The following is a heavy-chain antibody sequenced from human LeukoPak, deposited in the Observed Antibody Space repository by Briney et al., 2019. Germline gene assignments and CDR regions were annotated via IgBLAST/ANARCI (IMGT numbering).Heavy chain of an antibody. V-gene: IGHV3-21*06. CDR1: GFTFSSYT. D-gene: IGHD3-10*01. J-gene: IGHJ4*02. Sequence: KPGGSLRLSCAASGFTFSSYTMNWVRQAPGKGLEWVSSISSSSSYMYYADSVKGRFTISRDNAKNSLYLPMNSLRAEDTAVYYCARARVPGELNYWGQGTLVTVSS. CDR3: ARARVPGELNY. CDR2: ISSSSSYM.